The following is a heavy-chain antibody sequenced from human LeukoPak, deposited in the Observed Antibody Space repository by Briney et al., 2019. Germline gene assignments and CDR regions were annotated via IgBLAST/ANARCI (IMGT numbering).Heavy chain of an antibody. J-gene: IGHJ6*03. V-gene: IGHV1-18*01. Sequence: ASVKVSCKASGYSFPNYGINWVRQAPGQGLEWMGWISAYNGNTNYAQKLQGRVTMTTDTSTSTAYMELRSLRSDDTAVYYCARDPRFESGSYYYYYYYMDVWGKGTTVTVSS. CDR3: ARDPRFESGSYYYYYYYMDV. CDR2: ISAYNGNT. D-gene: IGHD1-26*01. CDR1: GYSFPNYG.